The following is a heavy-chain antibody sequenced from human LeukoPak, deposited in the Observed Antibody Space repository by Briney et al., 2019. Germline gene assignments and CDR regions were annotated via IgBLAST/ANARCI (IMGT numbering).Heavy chain of an antibody. D-gene: IGHD3-22*01. CDR3: ARVDHYYDSSGYYLRY. CDR1: GFTFSSYG. CDR2: ISSSSSYI. J-gene: IGHJ4*02. Sequence: GGSLRLSCAASGFTFSSYGMHWVRQAPGKGLEWVSSISSSSSYIYYADSVKGRFTISRDNAKNSLYLQMNSLRAEDTAVYYCARVDHYYDSSGYYLRYWGQGTLVTVSS. V-gene: IGHV3-21*01.